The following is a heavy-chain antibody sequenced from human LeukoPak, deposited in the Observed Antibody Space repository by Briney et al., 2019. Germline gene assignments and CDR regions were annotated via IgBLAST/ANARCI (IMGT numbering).Heavy chain of an antibody. CDR3: AREGTAMVSFDY. J-gene: IGHJ4*02. CDR2: IRSGGSTR. Sequence: GGSLRLSCAASGFTFSDYTMSWIRQAPGKGLEWVSYIRSGGSTRYYTDSVKGRFTISRDNAKNSLYLQMNSLRAEDTAVYYCAREGTAMVSFDYWGQGTLVTVSS. CDR1: GFTFSDYT. D-gene: IGHD5-18*01. V-gene: IGHV3-11*04.